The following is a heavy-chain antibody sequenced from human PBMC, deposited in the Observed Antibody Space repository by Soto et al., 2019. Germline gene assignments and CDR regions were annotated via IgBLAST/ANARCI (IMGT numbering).Heavy chain of an antibody. CDR2: ISSRSSYI. D-gene: IGHD3-22*01. CDR1: GFTFSSYS. CDR3: ARDMYYYDSSGYAGVVY. Sequence: EVQLVESGGGLVKPGGSLRLSCAASGFTFSSYSMNWVRQAPGKGLEWVSSISSRSSYIYYADSVKGRFTISRDNAKNSLYLQMNSLRAEDTAVYYCARDMYYYDSSGYAGVVYWGQGTLVTVSS. J-gene: IGHJ4*02. V-gene: IGHV3-21*01.